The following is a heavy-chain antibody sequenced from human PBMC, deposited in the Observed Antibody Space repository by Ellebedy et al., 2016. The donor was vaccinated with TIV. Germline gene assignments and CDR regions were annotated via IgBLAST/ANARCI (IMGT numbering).Heavy chain of an antibody. D-gene: IGHD6-13*01. CDR1: GGSISRYY. V-gene: IGHV4-59*01. CDR3: AREGLPAAGTESAFDI. J-gene: IGHJ3*02. Sequence: MPGGSLRLSCTVSGGSISRYYWSWIRQPPGKGLEWIGYIYHSGSTNYNPSLKSRVPISVATSKNQFSLKVTSVTAADTAVYYCAREGLPAAGTESAFDIWGQGTMVTVSS. CDR2: IYHSGST.